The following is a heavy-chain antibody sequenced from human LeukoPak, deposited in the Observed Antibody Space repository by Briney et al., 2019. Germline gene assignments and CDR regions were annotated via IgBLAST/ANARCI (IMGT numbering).Heavy chain of an antibody. V-gene: IGHV1-2*02. Sequence: GASVKVSCKASGYTFTGYYMHWVRQAPGQGLEWMGWINPNSGGTNYAQKFQGRVTMTRDTSISTAYMELSRLRSDDTAVYYCARILNYDFWSGLKTPYYYGMDVWGQGTTVTVSS. CDR3: ARILNYDFWSGLKTPYYYGMDV. CDR1: GYTFTGYY. D-gene: IGHD3-3*01. J-gene: IGHJ6*02. CDR2: INPNSGGT.